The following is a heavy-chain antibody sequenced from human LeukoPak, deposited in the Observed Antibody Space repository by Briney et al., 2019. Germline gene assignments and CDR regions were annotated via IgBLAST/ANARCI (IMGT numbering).Heavy chain of an antibody. CDR2: INHSGST. J-gene: IGHJ4*02. CDR1: GGSFSGYY. V-gene: IGHV4-34*01. CDR3: ARGRWLQYKDY. D-gene: IGHD5-24*01. Sequence: PSETLSLTCAVYGGSFSGYYWSWIRQPPGKGLEWIGEINHSGSTNYNPSLKSRVTISVDTSKNQFSLKLSSVTAADTAVYYCARGRWLQYKDYWGQGTLVTVSS.